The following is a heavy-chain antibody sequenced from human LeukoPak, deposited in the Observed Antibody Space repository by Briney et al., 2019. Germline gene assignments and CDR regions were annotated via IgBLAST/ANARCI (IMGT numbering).Heavy chain of an antibody. CDR1: GFTYSSYA. CDR3: AKRGTRSITIFGLAFDY. J-gene: IGHJ4*02. Sequence: GGSLKLSCAASGFTYSSYAMSWVRQAPGKGLEWVSAISGSGGSTYYADSVKGRFTISRDNSKNTLYLQMNSLRAEDTAVYYCAKRGTRSITIFGLAFDYWGPATLVTVSS. V-gene: IGHV3-23*01. D-gene: IGHD3-3*01. CDR2: ISGSGGST.